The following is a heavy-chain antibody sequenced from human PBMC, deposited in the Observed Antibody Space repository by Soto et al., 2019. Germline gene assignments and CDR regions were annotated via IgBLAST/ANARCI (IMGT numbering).Heavy chain of an antibody. CDR1: GFTFSMYW. V-gene: IGHV3-74*01. Sequence: GGSLRLSCAASGFTFSMYWMHWVRQVPGKGPEWVSRINDDGISTNYADSVKGRFTISRDNAKNTLYLQMNALRVGDTAVYYCTRGPRSTSTGTGAFWGQGTLVTVSS. D-gene: IGHD1-1*01. CDR3: TRGPRSTSTGTGAF. CDR2: INDDGIST. J-gene: IGHJ4*02.